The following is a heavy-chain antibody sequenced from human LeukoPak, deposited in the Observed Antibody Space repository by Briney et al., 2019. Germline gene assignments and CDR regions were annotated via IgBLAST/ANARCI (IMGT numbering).Heavy chain of an antibody. J-gene: IGHJ4*02. CDR2: IYYSGTT. D-gene: IGHD6-13*01. CDR1: GGSISSSGYY. Sequence: SETLSLTCTVSGGSISSSGYYWGWIRQPPGKGLEWIGSIYYSGTTYYKPSLKSRVTISIDTSKNQFSLKLSSVTAADTAIYYCARDGGQQLWGGFDYWGQGTLVTVSS. CDR3: ARDGGQQLWGGFDY. V-gene: IGHV4-39*07.